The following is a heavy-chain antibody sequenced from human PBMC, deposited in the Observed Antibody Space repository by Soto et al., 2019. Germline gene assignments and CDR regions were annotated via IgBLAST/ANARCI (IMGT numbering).Heavy chain of an antibody. D-gene: IGHD3-22*01. Sequence: QVQLVESGGGVVQPGRSLRLSCAASGFTFSSYGMHWVRQAPGKGLEWVAVISYDGSNKYYADSVKGRFTISRDNSKNTLYLQMNSLRAEDTAVYYCAGTYYYDSSPLDYWGQGTLVTVSP. CDR1: GFTFSSYG. CDR2: ISYDGSNK. J-gene: IGHJ4*02. CDR3: AGTYYYDSSPLDY. V-gene: IGHV3-30*03.